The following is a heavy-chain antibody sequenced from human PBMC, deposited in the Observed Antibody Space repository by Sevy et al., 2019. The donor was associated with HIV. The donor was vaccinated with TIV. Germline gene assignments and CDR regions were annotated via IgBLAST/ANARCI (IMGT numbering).Heavy chain of an antibody. Sequence: ASVKVSCEASGYTLTELSMHWVRQAPGKGLEWVGGFDPEDGERIYAQRFLGRVTMTEDTSLDTAYMELSSLRSEDTAVYYCTTGNFYDSSGYYYKYFDLWGRGTLVTVSS. CDR3: TTGNFYDSSGYYYKYFDL. CDR1: GYTLTELS. D-gene: IGHD3-22*01. J-gene: IGHJ2*01. V-gene: IGHV1-24*01. CDR2: FDPEDGER.